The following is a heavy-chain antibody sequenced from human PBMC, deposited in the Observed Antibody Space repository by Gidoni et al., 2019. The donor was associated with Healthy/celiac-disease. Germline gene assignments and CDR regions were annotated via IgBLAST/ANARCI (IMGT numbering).Heavy chain of an antibody. CDR3: ARDLVVSGPSAKLPSY. D-gene: IGHD3-9*01. Sequence: QVQLVESGGGSVQPGRSLRLSWSASGFTLRSYAMHWVRQAPGKGLEWVAVISYDGSNKYYADSVKGRFTSSRDNSKNTLYLQMNSLRAEDTAVYYCARDLVVSGPSAKLPSYWGQGTLVTVSS. CDR2: ISYDGSNK. J-gene: IGHJ4*02. CDR1: GFTLRSYA. V-gene: IGHV3-30*04.